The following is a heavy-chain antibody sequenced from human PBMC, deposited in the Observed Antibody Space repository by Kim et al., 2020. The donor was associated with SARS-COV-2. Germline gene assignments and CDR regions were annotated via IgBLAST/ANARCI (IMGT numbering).Heavy chain of an antibody. J-gene: IGHJ5*02. CDR1: GYTFTSYG. D-gene: IGHD1-7*01. V-gene: IGHV1-18*01. CDR3: ARDGGDWNYDWFDP. CDR2: ISAYNGNT. Sequence: ASVKVSCKASGYTFTSYGISWVRQAPGQGLELMGWISAYNGNTNYAQKLQGRVTMTTDTSTSTAYMELRSLRSDDTAVYYCARDGGDWNYDWFDPWGQGTLVTVSS.